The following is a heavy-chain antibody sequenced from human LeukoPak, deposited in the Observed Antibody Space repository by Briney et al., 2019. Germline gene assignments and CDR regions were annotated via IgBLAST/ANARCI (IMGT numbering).Heavy chain of an antibody. CDR2: ISSSSSYI. CDR1: GFTFSSYS. CDR3: ARDSSSTSMDNWFDP. Sequence: GGSLRPSCAASGFTFSSYSMNWVRQAPGKGLERVSSISSSSSYIYYADSVKGRFTISRDNAKNSLYLQMNSLRAEDTAVYYCARDSSSTSMDNWFDPWGQGTLVTVSS. D-gene: IGHD2-2*01. V-gene: IGHV3-21*01. J-gene: IGHJ5*02.